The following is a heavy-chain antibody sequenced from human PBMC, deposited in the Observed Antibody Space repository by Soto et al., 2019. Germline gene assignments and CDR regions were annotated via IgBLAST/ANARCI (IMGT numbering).Heavy chain of an antibody. CDR2: INPSGGST. Sequence: QVQLVQSGAEVKKPGASVKVSCKASGYTFTSYYMHWVRQAPGQGLEWMGIINPSGGSTSYAQKFQGRVTMTRDTSTSTVYMELSSLRSKDTAVYYCARDGSRWLQNDAFDIWGQGTMVTVSS. D-gene: IGHD5-12*01. CDR3: ARDGSRWLQNDAFDI. J-gene: IGHJ3*02. V-gene: IGHV1-46*01. CDR1: GYTFTSYY.